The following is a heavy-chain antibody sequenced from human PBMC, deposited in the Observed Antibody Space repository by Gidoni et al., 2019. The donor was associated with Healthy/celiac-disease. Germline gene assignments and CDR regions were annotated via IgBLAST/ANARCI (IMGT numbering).Heavy chain of an antibody. V-gene: IGHV3-21*01. J-gene: IGHJ6*02. CDR3: ARPWRYDSSGYYPSFAYYYGMDV. CDR2: ISSSSSYI. Sequence: EVQLVESGGGLVKPGGSLRLSCAASGFPFSSYSMHWVRQAPGKGLEWVSSISSSSSYIYYADSVKGRFTISRDNAKNSLYLQMNSLRAEDTAVYYCARPWRYDSSGYYPSFAYYYGMDVWGQGTTVTVSS. D-gene: IGHD3-22*01. CDR1: GFPFSSYS.